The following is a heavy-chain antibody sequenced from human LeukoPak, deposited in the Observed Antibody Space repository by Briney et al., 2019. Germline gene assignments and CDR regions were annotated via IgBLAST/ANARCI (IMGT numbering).Heavy chain of an antibody. CDR2: IHPGNGNT. CDR1: GYTFTQYE. D-gene: IGHD3-16*01. J-gene: IGHJ6*02. CDR3: ARNGGGLGV. V-gene: IGHV1-3*01. Sequence: GASVKVSCKSSGYTFTQYEIYSVRQAPGQRLECMGWIHPGNGNTKYSQKFQDRVTFTRDTSASATYMQLNSLRSEDTAVYYCARNGGGLGVWGQGTMVTVSS.